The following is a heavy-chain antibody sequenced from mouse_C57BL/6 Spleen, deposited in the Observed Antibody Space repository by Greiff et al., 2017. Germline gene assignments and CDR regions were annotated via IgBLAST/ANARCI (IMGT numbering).Heavy chain of an antibody. D-gene: IGHD1-1*02. CDR2: ISSGGDYI. J-gene: IGHJ1*03. Sequence: EVKVEESGEGLVKPGGSLKLSCAASGFTFSSYAMSWVRQTPEKRLEWVAYISSGGDYIYYADTVKGRFTISRDNARNTLYLQMSSLKSEDTAMYYCTRDRGVGYWYFDVWGTGTTVTVSS. CDR1: GFTFSSYA. CDR3: TRDRGVGYWYFDV. V-gene: IGHV5-9-1*02.